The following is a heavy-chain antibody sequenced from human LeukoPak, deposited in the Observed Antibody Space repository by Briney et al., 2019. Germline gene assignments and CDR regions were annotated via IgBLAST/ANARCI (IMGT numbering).Heavy chain of an antibody. D-gene: IGHD1-26*01. CDR2: ITPIIDTT. J-gene: IGHJ5*02. CDR3: ARVNLRGSQYNWFDP. Sequence: GASVKVSCKASGYTFTDCYMHWVRQAPGQGLEWMGRITPIIDTTKYAQKFQGRMTITADKSTSTIYMELSSLRSDDTAVYYCARVNLRGSQYNWFDPRGQGTLVTVSS. CDR1: GYTFTDCY. V-gene: IGHV1-46*01.